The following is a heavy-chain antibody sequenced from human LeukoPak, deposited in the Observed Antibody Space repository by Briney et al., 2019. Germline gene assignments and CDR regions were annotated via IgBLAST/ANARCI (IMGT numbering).Heavy chain of an antibody. J-gene: IGHJ4*02. D-gene: IGHD3-22*01. CDR1: GFTFSTYA. Sequence: GGSLRLSCAASGFTFSTYAMHWVRQAPGKGLEWVAVIWYDGSNKYYADSVKGRFTISRDNPKNTLYLQMNSLRAEDTAVYYCAKGKGNYYDRSGYYVLDYWGQGTLVTVSS. V-gene: IGHV3-33*06. CDR2: IWYDGSNK. CDR3: AKGKGNYYDRSGYYVLDY.